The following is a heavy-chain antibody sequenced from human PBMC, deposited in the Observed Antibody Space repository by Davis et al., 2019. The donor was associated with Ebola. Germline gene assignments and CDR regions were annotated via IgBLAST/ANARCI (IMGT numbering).Heavy chain of an antibody. V-gene: IGHV3-30-3*01. CDR3: ANGRGYCSSTSCYRFG. CDR1: GFTFSSYA. J-gene: IGHJ4*02. CDR2: ISYDGSNK. D-gene: IGHD2-2*01. Sequence: GESLKISCAASGFTFSSYAMHWVRQAPGKGLEWVAVISYDGSNKYYADSVKGRFTISRDNSKNTLYLQMNSLKAEDTAVYYCANGRGYCSSTSCYRFGWGQGTLVTVSS.